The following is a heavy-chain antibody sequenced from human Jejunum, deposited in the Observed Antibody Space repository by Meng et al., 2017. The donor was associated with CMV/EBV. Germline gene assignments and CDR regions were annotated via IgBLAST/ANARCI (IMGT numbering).Heavy chain of an antibody. CDR1: FSRYS. J-gene: IGHJ4*02. CDR2: ISASGGTT. CDR3: AREPGRGYSGYDRYFDY. V-gene: IGHV3-23*01. D-gene: IGHD5-12*01. Sequence: FSRYSMSWVRQAPGKGLEWVSTISASGGTTSYADSVKGRFTVSRDSSKNTLYLQMDSLRADDTAVYYCAREPGRGYSGYDRYFDYWGQGTLVTVSS.